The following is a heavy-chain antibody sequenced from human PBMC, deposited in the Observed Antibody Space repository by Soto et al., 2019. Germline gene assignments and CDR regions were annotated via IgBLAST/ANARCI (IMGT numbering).Heavy chain of an antibody. CDR3: ATDPDGAVAGRFDY. V-gene: IGHV1-69*06. CDR1: GGTFSSYA. Sequence: AVKVSCWASGGTFSSYAISWVGQAPGEGLEWMVGIIPTVGTANYAQKFQGRVAITADNSTSTAYIELSSLRSEDTAVYYCATDPDGAVAGRFDYWGQGTLVTVSS. J-gene: IGHJ4*02. CDR2: IIPTVGTA. D-gene: IGHD6-19*01.